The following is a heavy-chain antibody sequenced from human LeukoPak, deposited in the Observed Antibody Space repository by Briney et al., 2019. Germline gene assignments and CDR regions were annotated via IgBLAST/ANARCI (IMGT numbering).Heavy chain of an antibody. CDR1: GFTFDNFA. Sequence: GGSLRLSCAASGFTFDNFAMPWVRQPPGKGLEWVSGISWSSGTVAYADSVKGRFTISRDNAKNSLYLQMNNLRTEDTALYYCARRTNNVMCFDYWGQGTLVTVSS. V-gene: IGHV3-9*01. CDR3: ARRTNNVMCFDY. CDR2: ISWSSGTV. J-gene: IGHJ4*02. D-gene: IGHD2-21*01.